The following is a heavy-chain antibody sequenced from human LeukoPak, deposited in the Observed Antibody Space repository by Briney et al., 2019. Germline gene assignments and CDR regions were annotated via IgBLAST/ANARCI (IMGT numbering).Heavy chain of an antibody. CDR2: IYFSGST. J-gene: IGHJ4*02. V-gene: IGHV4-39*01. D-gene: IGHD3-16*01. CDR1: GGSISSSSYY. CDR3: ARRFRGGFDY. Sequence: SETLSLTCTVSGGSISSSSYYWGWIRQPPGKGLEWIGSIYFSGSTYYNPSLKSRVTISVDTSKNQFSLKLSSVTAADTAVYYCARRFRGGFDYWGQGTLVTVSS.